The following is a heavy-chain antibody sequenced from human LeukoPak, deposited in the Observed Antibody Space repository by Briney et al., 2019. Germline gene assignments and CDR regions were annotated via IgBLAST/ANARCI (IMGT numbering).Heavy chain of an antibody. J-gene: IGHJ4*02. CDR1: GFTFSTYY. CDR3: AREGRGVTGYFDY. Sequence: GGSLRLSCAASGFTFSTYYMTWVRQAPGKGLEWVANIKQDGSEKYYVDSVKGRFTISRDNAKNSLYLQMNSLRAEDTAVCYCAREGRGVTGYFDYWGQGTLVTVSS. CDR2: IKQDGSEK. V-gene: IGHV3-7*01. D-gene: IGHD3-10*01.